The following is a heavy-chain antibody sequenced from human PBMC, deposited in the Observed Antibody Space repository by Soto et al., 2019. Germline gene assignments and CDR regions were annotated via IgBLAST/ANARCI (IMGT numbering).Heavy chain of an antibody. CDR3: ARSTYCNGGSCYPQY. V-gene: IGHV3-30*03. CDR1: GFTFSDYG. D-gene: IGHD2-15*01. Sequence: QVQVEEFGGGVVRPGRSLRLSCEGPGFTFSDYGFHWVRQAPGKGLEWVAMISYDGSDRYYRDSVQGRFTISRDDSKNTMYLQMNSLRAEDTAMYYCARSTYCNGGSCYPQYWGPGTLVTVSS. CDR2: ISYDGSDR. J-gene: IGHJ4*02.